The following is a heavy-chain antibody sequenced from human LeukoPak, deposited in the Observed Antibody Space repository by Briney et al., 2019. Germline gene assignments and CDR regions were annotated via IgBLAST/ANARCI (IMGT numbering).Heavy chain of an antibody. J-gene: IGHJ4*02. D-gene: IGHD3-9*01. CDR1: GFTFSGYS. V-gene: IGHV3-21*01. CDR2: ISSSSSYI. Sequence: GGSLRLSCAASGFTFSGYSMKWVRQAPGKGLEWVSSISSSSSYIYYADSVKGRFTISRDNAKNSLYLQMNSLRAEDTAVYYCARQYYDILTGYYKPGDYFDYWGQGTLVTVSS. CDR3: ARQYYDILTGYYKPGDYFDY.